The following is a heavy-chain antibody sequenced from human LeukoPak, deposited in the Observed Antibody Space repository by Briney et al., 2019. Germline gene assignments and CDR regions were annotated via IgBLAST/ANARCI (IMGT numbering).Heavy chain of an antibody. CDR1: GFTFSSYE. J-gene: IGHJ6*04. CDR3: AELGITMIGGV. D-gene: IGHD3-10*02. CDR2: ISSSGSTI. Sequence: GGSLRLSCAASGFTFSSYEMSWARQAPGKGLEGVSYISSSGSTIYYADSVKGRFTISRDNAKNSLYLQMNSLRAEDTAVYYCAELGITMIGGVWGKGTTVTISS. V-gene: IGHV3-48*03.